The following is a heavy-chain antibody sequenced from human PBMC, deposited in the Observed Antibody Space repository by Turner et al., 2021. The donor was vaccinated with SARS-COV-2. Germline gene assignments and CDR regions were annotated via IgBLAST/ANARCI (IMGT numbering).Heavy chain of an antibody. D-gene: IGHD1-26*01. J-gene: IGHJ6*02. CDR1: GGSISSSSYY. CDR3: AGEVVVLTTTHYGMDV. V-gene: IGHV4-39*01. Sequence: QLQLQESGPGLVKPSETLSLTCTVSGGSISSSSYYWGWIRQPTGKGLEWIGSIYYSGRTYYNPSLKSRVTISVDTSKNQFSLKLSSVTAADTAVYYCAGEVVVLTTTHYGMDVWGQGTTVTVSS. CDR2: IYYSGRT.